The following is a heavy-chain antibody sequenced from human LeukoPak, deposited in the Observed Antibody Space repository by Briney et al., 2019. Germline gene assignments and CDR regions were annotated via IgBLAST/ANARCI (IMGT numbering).Heavy chain of an antibody. CDR3: ARGGYSYGYMLRSNFDY. CDR2: INPNSGGT. Sequence: ASVKVSCKASGYTFTGYYMHWVRQAPGQGLEWMGWINPNSGGTNYAQKFQGWVTMTRDTSISTAYMELSRLRSDDTAVHYCARGGYSYGYMLRSNFDYWGQGTLVTVSS. J-gene: IGHJ4*02. CDR1: GYTFTGYY. V-gene: IGHV1-2*04. D-gene: IGHD5-18*01.